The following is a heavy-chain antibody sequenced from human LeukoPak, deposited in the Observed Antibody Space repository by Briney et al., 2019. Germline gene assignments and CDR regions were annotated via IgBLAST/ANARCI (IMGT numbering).Heavy chain of an antibody. CDR3: ARSIAVAGGFDY. D-gene: IGHD6-19*01. V-gene: IGHV4-59*11. CDR1: GGSISSHY. Sequence: PSETLSLTCTVSGGSISSHYWSWIRQPPGKGLEWIGYIYYSGSTNYNPSLKSRVTISVDTSKNQFSLKLSSVTAADTAVYYCARSIAVAGGFDYWGQGTLVTVSS. J-gene: IGHJ4*02. CDR2: IYYSGST.